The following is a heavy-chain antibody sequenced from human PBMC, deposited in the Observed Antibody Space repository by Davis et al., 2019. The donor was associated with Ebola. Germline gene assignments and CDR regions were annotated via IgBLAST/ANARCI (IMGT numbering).Heavy chain of an antibody. V-gene: IGHV3-33*06. D-gene: IGHD3-22*01. CDR1: GFTFSTYG. Sequence: GGSLRLSCAASGFTFSTYGMHWVRQAPGKGLEWVSVVWYDGTNEQYADSLKGRFTISRDNSKNTLYLQVNSLRAEDTAGYYCAKDSQGYYDSSGYYYYYYYMDVWGKGTTVTVSS. CDR2: VWYDGTNE. CDR3: AKDSQGYYDSSGYYYYYYYMDV. J-gene: IGHJ6*03.